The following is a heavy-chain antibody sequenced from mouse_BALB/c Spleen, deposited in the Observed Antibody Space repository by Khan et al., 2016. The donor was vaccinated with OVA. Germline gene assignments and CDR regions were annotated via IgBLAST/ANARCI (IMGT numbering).Heavy chain of an antibody. CDR1: GFTFSTYG. Sequence: EVELVESGGDLVKPGGSLKLSCAASGFTFSTYGMSWVRQIPDKRLEWVSAISTGGSYTYYPDSVKGRFTISRDNAKNTLYLQMSSLKSEDTAMYYCTRLAYYYHSEGFAYWGQGTLVTVSA. V-gene: IGHV5-6*01. CDR2: ISTGGSYT. J-gene: IGHJ3*01. CDR3: TRLAYYYHSEGFAY. D-gene: IGHD1-1*01.